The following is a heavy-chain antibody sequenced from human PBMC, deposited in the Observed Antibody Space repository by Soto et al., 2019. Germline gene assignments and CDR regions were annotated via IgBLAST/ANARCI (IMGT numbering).Heavy chain of an antibody. CDR1: GFTFSSYA. Sequence: EVQLLESGGGSVQPGGSRRLSCAASGFTFSSYAMSWVRQAPGKGLEWVSGISGSGGSTYYVDSVKGRFPISRDNSKNTLYLQMNSLRAEDTAVYYCAKDFGYNYGYDAFDIWGQGTMVTVSS. D-gene: IGHD5-18*01. CDR2: ISGSGGST. CDR3: AKDFGYNYGYDAFDI. V-gene: IGHV3-23*01. J-gene: IGHJ3*02.